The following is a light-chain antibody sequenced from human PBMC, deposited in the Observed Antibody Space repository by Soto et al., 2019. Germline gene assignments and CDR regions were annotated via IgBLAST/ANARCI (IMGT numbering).Light chain of an antibody. CDR1: QSVSSN. CDR3: QQYGSSPIT. V-gene: IGKV3-20*01. Sequence: IVMTQSPATLSVSPGERATLSCRASQSVSSNLAWYQQKPGQAPRLLIYGASSRATGIPDRFSGSGSGTDFTLTISRLEPEEFAVYYCQQYGSSPITVGQGTRLEIK. J-gene: IGKJ5*01. CDR2: GAS.